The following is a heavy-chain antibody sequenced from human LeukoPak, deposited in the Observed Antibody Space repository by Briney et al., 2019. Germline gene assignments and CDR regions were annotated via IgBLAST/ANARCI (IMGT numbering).Heavy chain of an antibody. D-gene: IGHD7-27*01. CDR3: ARATGANYHFDY. CDR1: RGTFSSYA. J-gene: IGHJ4*02. Sequence: SVKLSCKASRGTFSSYAISWVRQAPGQGLEWMGGIIPIFGTANYAQKFQGRVTITADKSTSTAYMELSSLRSEDTDVYYCARATGANYHFDYWGQGTLVTVSS. CDR2: IIPIFGTA. V-gene: IGHV1-69*06.